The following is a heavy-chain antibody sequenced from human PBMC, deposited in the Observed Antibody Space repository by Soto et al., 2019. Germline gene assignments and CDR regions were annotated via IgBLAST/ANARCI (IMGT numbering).Heavy chain of an antibody. Sequence: PSETLSLTCTVSGGPINIGNYYLSWIRQHPGKGLEWIGYIYYSASTYYNPSLQSRVTISADTTKSHLSLSLRFVTAADTAVYYCVRGSSEYQFDSWGQGTLVTVSS. CDR3: VRGSSEYQFDS. CDR2: IYYSAST. J-gene: IGHJ4*02. D-gene: IGHD6-25*01. V-gene: IGHV4-31*03. CDR1: GGPINIGNYY.